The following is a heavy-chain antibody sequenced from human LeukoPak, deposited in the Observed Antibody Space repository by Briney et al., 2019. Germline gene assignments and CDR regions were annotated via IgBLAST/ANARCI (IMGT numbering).Heavy chain of an antibody. V-gene: IGHV3-74*01. D-gene: IGHD6-6*01. J-gene: IGHJ4*02. Sequence: PGGSLRLSCAASGFTFSSYWMHWVRQAPGKGLVWVSRINSDGSSTSYADSVKGRFTISRDNAKSTLYLQMNSLRAEDTAVYYCARYSSSPLDYFDYWGQGTLVTASS. CDR3: ARYSSSPLDYFDY. CDR2: INSDGSST. CDR1: GFTFSSYW.